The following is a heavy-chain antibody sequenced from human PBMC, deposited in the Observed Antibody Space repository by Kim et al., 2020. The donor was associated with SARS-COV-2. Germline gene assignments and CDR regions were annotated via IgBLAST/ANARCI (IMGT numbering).Heavy chain of an antibody. V-gene: IGHV3-23*01. D-gene: IGHD3-9*01. Sequence: GGSLRLSCAASGFTFSSYAMSLVRQAPGKGLEWVSAISGSGGSTYYADSVKGRFTISRDNSKNTLYLQMNSLRAEDTAVYYCAKDHYDMEKWLAYYYYGMDVWGQGTTVTVSS. CDR1: GFTFSSYA. J-gene: IGHJ6*02. CDR3: AKDHYDMEKWLAYYYYGMDV. CDR2: ISGSGGST.